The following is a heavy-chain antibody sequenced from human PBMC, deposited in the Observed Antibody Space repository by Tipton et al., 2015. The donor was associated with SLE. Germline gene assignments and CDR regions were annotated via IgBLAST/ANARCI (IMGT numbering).Heavy chain of an antibody. CDR2: IKQDGSEK. CDR1: GFTFSSYW. J-gene: IGHJ4*02. CDR3: ARDAPRRYSSSRGYFDY. V-gene: IGHV3-7*05. D-gene: IGHD6-13*01. Sequence: GSLRLSCAASGFTFSSYWMSWVRQAPGKGLEWVANIKQDGSEKYYVDSVKGRFTISRDNAKNSLYLQMNSLRAEDTAVYYCARDAPRRYSSSRGYFDYWGQGTLVTVSS.